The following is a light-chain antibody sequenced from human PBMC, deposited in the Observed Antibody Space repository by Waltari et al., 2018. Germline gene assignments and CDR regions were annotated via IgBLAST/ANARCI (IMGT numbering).Light chain of an antibody. CDR3: QQRGDWPLT. J-gene: IGKJ2*01. V-gene: IGKV3-11*01. CDR1: QSVSNY. Sequence: EIVLTQSPGTLSLSQGEISILSCRASQSVSNYLAWYQQNPGQAPRLLIFESAKRATGTPGRFSGSGSGTDFTLTISSLEPEDFAVYYCQQRGDWPLTFGQGTKLEI. CDR2: ESA.